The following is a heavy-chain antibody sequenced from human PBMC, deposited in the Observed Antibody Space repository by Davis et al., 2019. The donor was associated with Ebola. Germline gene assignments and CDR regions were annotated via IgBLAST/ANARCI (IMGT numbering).Heavy chain of an antibody. J-gene: IGHJ3*02. D-gene: IGHD1-26*01. CDR1: GFTFDGYA. Sequence: GGSLRLSCAASGFTFDGYAMHWVRQAPGKGLEWVAVISFDGSNDYYADSVKGRFTISRDNSKNTLYLQMNSLRAEDTAVYYCARDLGEWEQLGAFDIWGQGTMVTVSS. V-gene: IGHV3-30-3*01. CDR2: ISFDGSND. CDR3: ARDLGEWEQLGAFDI.